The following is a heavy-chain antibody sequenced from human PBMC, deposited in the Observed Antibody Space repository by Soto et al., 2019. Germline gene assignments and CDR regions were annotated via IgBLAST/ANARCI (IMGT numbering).Heavy chain of an antibody. J-gene: IGHJ4*02. D-gene: IGHD2-2*02. V-gene: IGHV3-23*01. CDR1: GFTFSSYA. CDR2: ISGNGGST. CDR3: AKVRPALHCSSTSCYMRIASFSDY. Sequence: PGGSLRLSCAASGFTFSSYAMSWDRQAPGKGLQWVSAISGNGGSTYYADSVKGRFTISRYNSKNSLYLQMTSLRAEDTAVYYWAKVRPALHCSSTSCYMRIASFSDYWGQGALVTVSS.